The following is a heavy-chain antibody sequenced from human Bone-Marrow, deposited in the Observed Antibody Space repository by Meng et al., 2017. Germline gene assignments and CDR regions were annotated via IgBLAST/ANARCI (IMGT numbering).Heavy chain of an antibody. D-gene: IGHD3-16*01. V-gene: IGHV4-30-4*01. CDR1: GGSFSSGDYY. CDR3: ARDLNAGGILVS. J-gene: IGHJ5*02. Sequence: QVQLQESGPGLVKPSQTLSLTCTVSGGSFSSGDYYWTWIRQPPGKGLEWIGYIYYSGSTYYNPSLNSRLTISVDTSKNQFSLKLSSVTAADTAVYYCARDLNAGGILVSWGQGTLVTVSS. CDR2: IYYSGST.